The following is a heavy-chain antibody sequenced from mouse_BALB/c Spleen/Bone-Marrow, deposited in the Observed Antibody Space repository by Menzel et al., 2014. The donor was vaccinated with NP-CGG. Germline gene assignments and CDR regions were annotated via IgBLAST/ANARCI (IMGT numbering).Heavy chain of an antibody. D-gene: IGHD2-3*01. CDR3: ARHEDGYYEAMDY. Sequence: DVLLVESGGGLVQPGGSLNLSCAASGFAFSSYDLSWVRQTPEKRLEWVAYISSGGGSTYYPDPVKGRFTISRDNAKNTLYLQMSSRKSEDTAMYYCARHEDGYYEAMDYWGQGTSVTVSS. CDR1: GFAFSSYD. CDR2: ISSGGGST. V-gene: IGHV5-12-1*01. J-gene: IGHJ4*01.